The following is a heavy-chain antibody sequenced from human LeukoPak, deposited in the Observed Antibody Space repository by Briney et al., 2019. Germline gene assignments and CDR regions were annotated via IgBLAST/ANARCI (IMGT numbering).Heavy chain of an antibody. CDR3: ARVWYGELKVDV. V-gene: IGHV3-23*01. Sequence: GGSLRLSCAASGFPFSNYAMSWIRQAPGKDLEWVATVTAGGDTTYYGDSVKGRFTISRDNSKNTLSLQMNSLRGEDTAKYFCARVWYGELKVDVWGQGTTVTVSS. D-gene: IGHD3-10*01. CDR2: VTAGGDTT. CDR1: GFPFSNYA. J-gene: IGHJ6*02.